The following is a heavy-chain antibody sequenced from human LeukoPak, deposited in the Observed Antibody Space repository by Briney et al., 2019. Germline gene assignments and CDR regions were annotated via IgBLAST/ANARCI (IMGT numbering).Heavy chain of an antibody. CDR2: ISYDGSNK. V-gene: IGHV3-30*04. Sequence: PGGSLRLSCAASGFTFSSYAMHWVRQAPGKGLEWVAVISYDGSNKYYADSVKGRFTISRDNSKNTLYLQMNSLRAEDTAVYYCARVGGSGSYYLYYFDYWGQGTLVTVSS. CDR1: GFTFSSYA. CDR3: ARVGGSGSYYLYYFDY. D-gene: IGHD3-10*01. J-gene: IGHJ4*02.